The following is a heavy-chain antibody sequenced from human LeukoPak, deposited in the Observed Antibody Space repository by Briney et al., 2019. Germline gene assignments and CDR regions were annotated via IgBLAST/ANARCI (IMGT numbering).Heavy chain of an antibody. D-gene: IGHD2-15*01. V-gene: IGHV4-39*01. J-gene: IGHJ4*02. Sequence: SETLSLTCAVSGGSISSSNYYWGWLRQPPGKGLEWIGSMYYSGSTYYNPSLKSRVTVSVDMSKNQFSLKLSSVTAADTAVYYCARGRYCSGGTCYPVDYWGQGTLVTVSS. CDR2: MYYSGST. CDR1: GGSISSSNYY. CDR3: ARGRYCSGGTCYPVDY.